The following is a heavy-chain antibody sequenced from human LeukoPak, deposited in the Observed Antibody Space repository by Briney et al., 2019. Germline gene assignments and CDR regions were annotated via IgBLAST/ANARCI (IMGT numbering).Heavy chain of an antibody. J-gene: IGHJ4*02. Sequence: SSETLSLTCTVSGGSISSYYWSWIRQPPGKGLEWIGYIYYSGSTNYNPSLKSRVTISVDTSKNQFSLKLSSVTAADTAVYYCARCTNGVCWGFDYWGQGTLVTVSS. CDR2: IYYSGST. CDR3: ARCTNGVCWGFDY. V-gene: IGHV4-59*01. CDR1: GGSISSYY. D-gene: IGHD2-8*01.